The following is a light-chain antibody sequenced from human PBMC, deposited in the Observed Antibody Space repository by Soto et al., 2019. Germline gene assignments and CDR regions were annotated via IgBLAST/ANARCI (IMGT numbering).Light chain of an antibody. Sequence: ETLLTQSPATLSVSPGDRVTLSCRANEGVSRNLAWDQQKPGQAPRLLIYNAAIRATGIAARFSGSGSGTEFTLTISGLQSEDFAIYYCQPYNNWYTFGQGTKLEIK. CDR2: NAA. V-gene: IGKV3-15*01. CDR1: EGVSRN. J-gene: IGKJ2*01. CDR3: QPYNNWYT.